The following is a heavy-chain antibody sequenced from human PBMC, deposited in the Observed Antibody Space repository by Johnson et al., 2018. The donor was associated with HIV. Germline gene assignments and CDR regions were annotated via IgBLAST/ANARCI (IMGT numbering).Heavy chain of an antibody. Sequence: EQLVESGGGLVKPGGSLRLSCAASAFTVSDNYLSWVRQAPGKGLEWGSVIYTGGSTYYADSVTGRFTISRDNSKNTLYLQMNSLRVEDTAVYYCASSYSDSDAFDIWGQGTMVTVSS. V-gene: IGHV3-66*01. J-gene: IGHJ3*02. CDR1: AFTVSDNY. CDR3: ASSYSDSDAFDI. CDR2: IYTGGST. D-gene: IGHD2-15*01.